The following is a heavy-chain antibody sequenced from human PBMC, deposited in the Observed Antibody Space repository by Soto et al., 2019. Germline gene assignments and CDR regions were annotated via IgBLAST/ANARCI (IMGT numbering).Heavy chain of an antibody. CDR2: ISGSGGST. J-gene: IGHJ6*04. V-gene: IGHV3-23*01. CDR3: ASDYFFCDGCRYYRETLDF. D-gene: IGHD1-26*01. CDR1: GFAFSSYA. Sequence: PGGSLRLSCAASGFAFSSYAMSWVRQAPGKGLEWVSAISGSGGSTYYTDSVKGRFTISRDTSENTLHLQMDSLRAEDTAVYYCASDYFFCDGCRYYRETLDFWGKGTTVTVSS.